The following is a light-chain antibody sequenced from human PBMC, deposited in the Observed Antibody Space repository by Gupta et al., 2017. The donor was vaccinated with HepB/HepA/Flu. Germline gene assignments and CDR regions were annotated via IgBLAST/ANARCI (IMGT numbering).Light chain of an antibody. CDR3: QQHSSNSGT. Sequence: DIQLTQSPATLSASVGDRVTITCRASQSISSWLAWYHQKPGHAPTLLLQNASNRESGVPSRFSGSRSGTAFTLTISSLQPDDFAAYYCQQHSSNSGTFGPGTKVEIK. CDR2: NAS. J-gene: IGKJ4*01. V-gene: IGKV1-5*01. CDR1: QSISSW.